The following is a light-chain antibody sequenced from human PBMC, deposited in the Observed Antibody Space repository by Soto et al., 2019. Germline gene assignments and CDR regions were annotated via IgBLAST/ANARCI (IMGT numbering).Light chain of an antibody. Sequence: EIVLTQSPGTLSVSPGERATLSCRASQSVTNSFLAWYQQKPGQAPRLLIYAASSRATGIPDRFSGSGSGTDFTLTINGLEPEDFVVYYCQQYGYSPITFGQGTKVDIK. CDR2: AAS. CDR3: QQYGYSPIT. V-gene: IGKV3-20*01. CDR1: QSVTNSF. J-gene: IGKJ1*01.